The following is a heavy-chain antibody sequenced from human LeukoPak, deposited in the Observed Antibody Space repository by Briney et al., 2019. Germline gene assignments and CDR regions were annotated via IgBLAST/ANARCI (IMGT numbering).Heavy chain of an antibody. V-gene: IGHV4-59*01. CDR3: ARDQDDYYGSGSLGGFDP. CDR1: GGSFSGYY. J-gene: IGHJ5*02. Sequence: PSETLSLTCAVYGGSFSGYYWSWIRQPPGKGLEWIGYTYLSGTTNYNPSLRSRVTISIDTSKNQVSLQLSSVTAADTAVYYCARDQDDYYGSGSLGGFDPWGQGILVTVSS. D-gene: IGHD3-10*01. CDR2: TYLSGTT.